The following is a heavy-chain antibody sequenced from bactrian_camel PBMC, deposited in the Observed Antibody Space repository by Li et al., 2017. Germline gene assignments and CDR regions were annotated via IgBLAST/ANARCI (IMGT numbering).Heavy chain of an antibody. CDR2: IYSDDDNT. CDR3: ATGSSWYKY. CDR1: GFAFSSYY. D-gene: IGHD6*01. J-gene: IGHJ4*01. V-gene: IGHV3-2*01. Sequence: HVQLVESGGGLVLPGGSLRLTCAAYGFAFSSYYMAWVRQAPGKGLQWASSIYSDDDNTYYTDSVKGRFTISRDNAKNTVYLQMHSLKSEDTAMYFCATGSSWYKYWGQGTQVTVS.